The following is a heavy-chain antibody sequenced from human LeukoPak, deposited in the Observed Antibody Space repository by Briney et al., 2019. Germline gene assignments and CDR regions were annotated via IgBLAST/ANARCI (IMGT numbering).Heavy chain of an antibody. J-gene: IGHJ5*02. Sequence: SEALSLTCAVYGGSFSGYYWSWIRQPPGKGLEWIGEISHSGSTNYNPSLKSRVTISVDTSKSQFSLKLSSVTAADTAVYYCARSKVPATGNWFDPWGQGTLVTVSS. V-gene: IGHV4-34*01. CDR1: GGSFSGYY. CDR2: ISHSGST. D-gene: IGHD2-21*02. CDR3: ARSKVPATGNWFDP.